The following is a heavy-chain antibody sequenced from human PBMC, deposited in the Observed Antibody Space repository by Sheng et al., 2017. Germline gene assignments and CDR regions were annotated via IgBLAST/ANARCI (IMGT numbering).Heavy chain of an antibody. Sequence: QVQLVQSGAEVKKPGSSVKVSCKASGGTFSSYAISWVRQAPGQGLEWMGGIIPIFGTANYAQKFQGRVTITADESTSTAYMELSSLRSEDTAVYYCARGVHPHSYYDILTGYSGAFDIWGQGTMVTVSS. CDR1: GGTFSSYA. D-gene: IGHD3-9*01. V-gene: IGHV1-69*13. J-gene: IGHJ3*02. CDR2: IIPIFGTA. CDR3: ARGVHPHSYYDILTGYSGAFDI.